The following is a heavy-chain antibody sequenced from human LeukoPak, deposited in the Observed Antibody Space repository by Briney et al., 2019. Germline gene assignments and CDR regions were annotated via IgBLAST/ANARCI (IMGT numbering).Heavy chain of an antibody. D-gene: IGHD3-22*01. J-gene: IGHJ4*02. CDR1: GYTFTSYG. Sequence: ASVPVSCKASGYTFTSYGISWVRQAPGQGLEWMGWISAYNGNTNYAQKLQGRITMTTDTSTSTAYMDLRSLRSDDTAVYYCARDYYDSSGYLRDYWGQGTLVTVSS. CDR3: ARDYYDSSGYLRDY. CDR2: ISAYNGNT. V-gene: IGHV1-18*01.